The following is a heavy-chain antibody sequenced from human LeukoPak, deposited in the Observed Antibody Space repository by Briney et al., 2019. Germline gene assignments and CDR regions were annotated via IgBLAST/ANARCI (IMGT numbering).Heavy chain of an antibody. D-gene: IGHD6-13*01. CDR1: GFTFRSYV. J-gene: IGHJ4*02. CDR3: AKENGRGSSSWYFDY. Sequence: GGSLRLSCAASGFTFRSYVMSWVRLAPGKGLEWVSGLNTDGAWIYYADSVKGRFTISRDNSKNTLYLQMNSLRAEDTAVYYCAKENGRGSSSWYFDYWGQGTLVTVSS. CDR2: LNTDGAWI. V-gene: IGHV3-23*01.